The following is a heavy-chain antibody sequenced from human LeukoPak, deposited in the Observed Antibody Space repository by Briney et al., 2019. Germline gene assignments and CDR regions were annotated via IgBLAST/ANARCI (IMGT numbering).Heavy chain of an antibody. D-gene: IGHD3-22*01. CDR3: ARYCYDSSGYYLFDY. CDR2: IYYSGST. J-gene: IGHJ4*02. Sequence: SETLSLTCTVSGGSISSSSHYWGWIRQPPGKGLEWIGNIYYSGSTNHNPSLKSRVTISVDTSKNQFSLKLSSVTAADTAVYYCARYCYDSSGYYLFDYWGQGTLVTVSS. V-gene: IGHV4-39*01. CDR1: GGSISSSSHY.